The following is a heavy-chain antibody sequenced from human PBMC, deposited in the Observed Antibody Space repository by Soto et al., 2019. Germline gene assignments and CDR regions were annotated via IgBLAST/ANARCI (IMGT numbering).Heavy chain of an antibody. D-gene: IGHD3-10*01. V-gene: IGHV3-15*01. Sequence: EVQLVEFGGGLVKPGGSLRLSCTASGLPFSNAWMNWVRQAPGKGLEWVGLIKSKVDGETTDLASPVKDRFTVSRDDSNNTVYLQTNSLKTEDTAEYYCHDSGDLGDFWGQGTLVTVSS. CDR3: HDSGDLGDF. J-gene: IGHJ4*02. CDR2: IKSKVDGETT. CDR1: GLPFSNAW.